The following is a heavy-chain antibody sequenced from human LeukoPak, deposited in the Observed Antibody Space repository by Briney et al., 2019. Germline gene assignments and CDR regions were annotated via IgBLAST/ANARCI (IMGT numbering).Heavy chain of an antibody. D-gene: IGHD2-2*01. J-gene: IGHJ4*02. CDR2: IYPGDSDI. V-gene: IGHV5-51*01. CDR3: ARSKYQLLPFDY. CDR1: GYSFTSYW. Sequence: GESLKISCKGSGYSFTSYWIGWVRQMPGKGLELMGTIYPGDSDIRYSPSFQGPVTISADKSISTAYLQWSRLKASDTAIYYCARSKYQLLPFDYWGQGTLVTVSS.